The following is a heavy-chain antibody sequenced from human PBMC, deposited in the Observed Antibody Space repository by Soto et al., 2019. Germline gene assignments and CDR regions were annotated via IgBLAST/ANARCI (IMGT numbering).Heavy chain of an antibody. V-gene: IGHV3-33*08. CDR1: GFTFSSYG. CDR2: IWYDGSNK. J-gene: IGHJ6*02. CDR3: ARDKDDFPMDV. Sequence: GGSLRLSCAASGFTFSSYGMHWVRQAPGKGLEWVAVIWYDGSNKYYADSVKGRFTISRDNSKNTLYLQMNSLRAEDTAVYYCARDKDDFPMDVWGQGTTVTVSS. D-gene: IGHD3-3*01.